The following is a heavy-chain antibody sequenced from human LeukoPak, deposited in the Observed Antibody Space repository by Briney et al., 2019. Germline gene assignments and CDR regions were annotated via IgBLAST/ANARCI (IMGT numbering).Heavy chain of an antibody. CDR2: INHSGST. V-gene: IGHV4-34*01. CDR3: ARSPYYDILTGYSRDFDY. J-gene: IGHJ4*02. CDR1: GGSFSGYY. D-gene: IGHD3-9*01. Sequence: SETLSLTCAVYGGSFSGYYWSWIRQPPGKGLEWIGEINHSGSTNYNPSLKSRVTISVDTSKNQFSLNLSSVTAADTAVYYCARSPYYDILTGYSRDFDYWGQGTLVTVSS.